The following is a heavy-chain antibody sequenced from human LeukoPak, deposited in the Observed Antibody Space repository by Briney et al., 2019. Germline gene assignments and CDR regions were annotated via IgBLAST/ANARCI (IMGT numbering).Heavy chain of an antibody. CDR1: GFTFSTYA. CDR2: LSGNGNTI. D-gene: IGHD4-23*01. J-gene: IGHJ4*02. CDR3: AKALYGGHDY. Sequence: GGSLRLSCAASGFTFSTYAMSWVRQAPGKGLECVSALSGNGNTIYYADSVKGRFTISRDNSKDTLSLQMNSLRAEDTAVYYCAKALYGGHDYWGQGTLVTVSS. V-gene: IGHV3-23*01.